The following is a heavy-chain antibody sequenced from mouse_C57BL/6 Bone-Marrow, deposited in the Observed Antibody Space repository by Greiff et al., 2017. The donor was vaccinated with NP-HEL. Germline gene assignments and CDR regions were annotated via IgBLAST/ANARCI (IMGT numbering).Heavy chain of an antibody. Sequence: QVQLQQPGAELVMPGASVKLSCKASGYTFTSYWMHWVKQRPGQGLEWIGEIDPSDSYTNYNQKFKGKSTLTVDKSSSTAYMQLSSLTSEDSAVYYGAREILGYDYWGQGTTLTVSA. CDR3: AREILGYDY. V-gene: IGHV1-69*01. CDR1: GYTFTSYW. D-gene: IGHD1-1*01. J-gene: IGHJ2*01. CDR2: IDPSDSYT.